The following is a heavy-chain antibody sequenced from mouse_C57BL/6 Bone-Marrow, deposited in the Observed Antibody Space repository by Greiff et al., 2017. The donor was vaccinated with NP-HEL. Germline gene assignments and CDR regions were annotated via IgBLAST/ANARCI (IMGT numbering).Heavy chain of an antibody. CDR2: IHPNSGST. J-gene: IGHJ1*03. D-gene: IGHD2-4*01. CDR3: AREEDYDGYFDV. Sequence: QVQLQQPGAELVKPGASVKLSCKASGYTFTSYWMHWVKQRPGQGLEWIGMIHPNSGSTNYNEKFKSKATLTVDKSSSTAYMQLSSLTSEDSAVYYCAREEDYDGYFDVWGTGTTVTVSS. V-gene: IGHV1-64*01. CDR1: GYTFTSYW.